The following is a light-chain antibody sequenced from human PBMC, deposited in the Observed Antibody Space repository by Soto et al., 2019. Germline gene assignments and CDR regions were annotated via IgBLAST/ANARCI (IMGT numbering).Light chain of an antibody. CDR3: PKSYSTRLS. CDR2: VAS. Sequence: DIQMSQSPSSLDTSVGGGVTITCLASQTISSYLNCYQQKPGKAPKLLIYVASSLQGGVPSRFSGIVSGTDFHPTFGCVQRVAFETYYCPKSYSTRLSFAQGTRLEIK. CDR1: QTISSY. V-gene: IGKV1-39*01. J-gene: IGKJ5*01.